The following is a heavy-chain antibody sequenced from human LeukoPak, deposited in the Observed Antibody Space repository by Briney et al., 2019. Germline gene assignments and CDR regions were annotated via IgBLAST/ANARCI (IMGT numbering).Heavy chain of an antibody. D-gene: IGHD5-24*01. CDR2: ISIDGSRT. CDR3: ARERAGTDGDTVFDW. J-gene: IGHJ4*02. V-gene: IGHV3-74*01. CDR1: GFTLSSHW. Sequence: QPGGSLRLSCAASGFTLSSHWMHWVRQAQGKGLVWVSRISIDGSRTTYADSVKGRFTISRDNAKNMLYLQMNSLRAEDTAVYYCARERAGTDGDTVFDWWGQGALVTVSS.